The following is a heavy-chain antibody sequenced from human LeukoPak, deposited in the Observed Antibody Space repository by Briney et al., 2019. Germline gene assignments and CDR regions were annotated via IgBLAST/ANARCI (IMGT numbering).Heavy chain of an antibody. D-gene: IGHD6-13*01. CDR3: ATIGARISAAAGTLLDYYYYMDV. CDR2: IKSKTDGGTT. CDR1: GFTFRNAL. Sequence: PGGSLRLSCAASGFTFRNALMSWVRQAAGKGLEWVGRIKSKTDGGTTDYAAPVKGRFTISRDDSKTTLYLQMNSLKTEDTAVYYCATIGARISAAAGTLLDYYYYMDVWGKGTTVTVSS. V-gene: IGHV3-15*01. J-gene: IGHJ6*03.